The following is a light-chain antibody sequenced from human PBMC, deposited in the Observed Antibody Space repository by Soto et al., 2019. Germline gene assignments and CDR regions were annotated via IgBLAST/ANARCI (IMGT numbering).Light chain of an antibody. CDR2: EVS. V-gene: IGLV2-8*01. Sequence: QSALTQPPSASGSPGQSVTISCTGTSSDVGGYNYVSWYQQHPGKAPKLMIYEVSKRPSGVPDRFSGSKSGNTASLTVSGLQAEDVADYYCSSYAGSNNPVVFGGGTKLTVL. CDR3: SSYAGSNNPVV. J-gene: IGLJ2*01. CDR1: SSDVGGYNY.